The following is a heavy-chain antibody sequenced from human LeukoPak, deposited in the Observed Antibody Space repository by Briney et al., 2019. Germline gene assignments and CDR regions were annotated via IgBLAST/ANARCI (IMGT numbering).Heavy chain of an antibody. CDR2: IYYSGST. CDR3: AREVSSSSTCIDY. V-gene: IGHV4-61*01. Sequence: SETLSLTCTVSGGSVSSGSYFWRWIRQPPGKGLEWIGYIYYSGSTKYNPSLKSRVTISVDTSKNQFSLKLSSVTAADTAVYYCAREVSSSSTCIDYWGQGTLVTVSS. D-gene: IGHD6-13*01. CDR1: GGSVSSGSYF. J-gene: IGHJ4*02.